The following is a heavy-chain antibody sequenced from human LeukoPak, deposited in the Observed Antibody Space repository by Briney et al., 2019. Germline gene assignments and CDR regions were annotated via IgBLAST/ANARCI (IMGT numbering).Heavy chain of an antibody. D-gene: IGHD1-20*01. CDR1: GFTFSDYY. Sequence: PGGSLRLSCAASGFTFSDYYMSWIRQPPGKGLEWVSYISSSSSYTNYADSVKGRFTISRDSAKNSLYLQMNSLRAEDTAMYYCARVITGTTWAPDHWGQGTLVTVSS. J-gene: IGHJ5*02. CDR2: ISSSSSYT. CDR3: ARVITGTTWAPDH. V-gene: IGHV3-11*06.